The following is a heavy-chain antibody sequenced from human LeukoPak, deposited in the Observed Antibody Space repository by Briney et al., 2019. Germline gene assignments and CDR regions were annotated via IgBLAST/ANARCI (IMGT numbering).Heavy chain of an antibody. D-gene: IGHD4-17*01. V-gene: IGHV3-66*01. J-gene: IGHJ4*02. CDR1: GFTVSSNY. CDR2: IYSGGST. CDR3: ARDFREDYGFDY. Sequence: GGSLRLSCAASGFTVSSNYMSWVRQAPGKGLEWVSVIYSGGSTYYADSVKGRFTISRDNSKNTLYLQMNSLRAEDTAVYYCARDFREDYGFDYWGQGTLVTVSS.